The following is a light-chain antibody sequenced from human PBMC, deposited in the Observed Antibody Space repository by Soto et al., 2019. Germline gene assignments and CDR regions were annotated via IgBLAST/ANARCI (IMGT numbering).Light chain of an antibody. J-gene: IGKJ2*01. Sequence: EIVMTQSPATLSVSPGERATLSCRASQRVSSNLAWYQQKPGQAPRLLIYGASTRATGIPARFSGSGSGTEFTLTISSLQSEDFAVYSCQQYNNWPPNTFGQGTKLEIK. V-gene: IGKV3-15*01. CDR1: QRVSSN. CDR3: QQYNNWPPNT. CDR2: GAS.